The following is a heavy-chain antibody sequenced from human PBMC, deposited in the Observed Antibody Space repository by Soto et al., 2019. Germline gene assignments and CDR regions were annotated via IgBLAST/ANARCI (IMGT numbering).Heavy chain of an antibody. CDR2: IYYSGST. J-gene: IGHJ5*02. CDR3: ARLLLWFGELSGWFDP. V-gene: IGHV4-39*01. D-gene: IGHD3-10*01. CDR1: GGSISSSSYY. Sequence: SETLSLICTVAGGSISSSSYYWGWIRQPPGKGLEWIGSIYYSGSTYYNPSLKSRVTISVDTSKNQFSLKLSSVTAADTAVYYCARLLLWFGELSGWFDPWGQGTLVTVSS.